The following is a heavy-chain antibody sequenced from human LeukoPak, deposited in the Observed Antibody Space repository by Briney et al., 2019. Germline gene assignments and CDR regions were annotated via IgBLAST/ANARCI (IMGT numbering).Heavy chain of an antibody. CDR1: GFTFSNYW. V-gene: IGHV3-7*01. Sequence: GGSLRLSCAASGFTFSNYWMRWIRQAPGKGLELVVKISPDAIERYCVDSVEGRFTISRDNAKNSLFLQMDSLRVDDTAVYFCTRDDGRRSIDFWGQGVLVTVSS. J-gene: IGHJ4*02. CDR3: TRDDGRRSIDF. D-gene: IGHD4-17*01. CDR2: ISPDAIER.